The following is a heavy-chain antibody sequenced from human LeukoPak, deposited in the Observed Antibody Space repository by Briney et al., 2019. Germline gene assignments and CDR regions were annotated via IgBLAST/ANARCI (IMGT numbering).Heavy chain of an antibody. D-gene: IGHD2-15*01. CDR2: IIPIFGTA. CDR3: ARNLGYCSGGSCYYGDDYYYYMDV. Sequence: SVKVSCKASGYTFTSYYMHWVRQAPGQGLEWMGGIIPIFGTANYAQKFQGRVTITADKSTSTAYMELSSLRSEDTAVYYCARNLGYCSGGSCYYGDDYYYYMDVWGKGTTVTVSS. CDR1: GYTFTSYY. J-gene: IGHJ6*03. V-gene: IGHV1-69*06.